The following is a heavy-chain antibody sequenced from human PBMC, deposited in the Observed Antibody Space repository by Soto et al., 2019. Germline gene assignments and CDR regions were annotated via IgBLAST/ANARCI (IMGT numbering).Heavy chain of an antibody. CDR3: AHRVLRTVFGLVTTTAIYFDF. CDR1: GFSLTTSGVG. V-gene: IGHV2-5*02. J-gene: IGHJ4*02. D-gene: IGHD3-3*01. Sequence: KESGPTVVKPTETLTLTCTFSGFSLTTSGVGVGWVHQSPGKAPEWLALIYWDDDKRYSTSLKSRLTITKDTSKNQVVLTMANVDPADTATYYCAHRVLRTVFGLVTTTAIYFDFWGQGTPVVVSS. CDR2: IYWDDDK.